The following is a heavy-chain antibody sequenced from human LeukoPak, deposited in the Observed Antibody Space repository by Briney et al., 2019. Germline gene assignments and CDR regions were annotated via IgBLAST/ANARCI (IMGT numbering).Heavy chain of an antibody. D-gene: IGHD6-19*01. V-gene: IGHV6-1*01. Sequence: SQTLSLTCAISGDSVSRNTAGWNWIRQSPSRGLEWLGRTYYRSKWYNDYAVSVKSRITINPDTSKNQFSLQLNSVTPEDTAVYYCARYRSAVAGDWYFDLWGRGTLVTVSS. CDR2: TYYRSKWYN. CDR3: ARYRSAVAGDWYFDL. CDR1: GDSVSRNTAG. J-gene: IGHJ2*01.